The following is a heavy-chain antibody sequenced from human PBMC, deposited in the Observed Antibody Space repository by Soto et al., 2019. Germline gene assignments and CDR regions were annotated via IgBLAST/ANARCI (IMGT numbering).Heavy chain of an antibody. CDR2: IYSGGST. Sequence: GGSLRLSCAASGFTVSSNYMSWVRQAPGKGLEWVSVIYSGGSTYYADSVKGRFTISRDNSKNTLYLQMNSLRAEDTAVYYCARDGDTAMAPDYYYYYGMDVWGQGTTVTVSS. D-gene: IGHD5-18*01. CDR3: ARDGDTAMAPDYYYYYGMDV. V-gene: IGHV3-53*01. CDR1: GFTVSSNY. J-gene: IGHJ6*02.